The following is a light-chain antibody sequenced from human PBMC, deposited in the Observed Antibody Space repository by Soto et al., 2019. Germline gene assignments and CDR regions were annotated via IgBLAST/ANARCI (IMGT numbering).Light chain of an antibody. Sequence: DIQLTQSPSSLSASVGDRITITCRASQSISTYLNWYQQKPGEAPTLLVYDSSTLQSGVPSRFSGSGFGAEFTLTVSSLQPEDFATYYCQQSYSNPTWTFGQGTKVDIX. CDR1: QSISTY. CDR3: QQSYSNPTWT. CDR2: DSS. J-gene: IGKJ1*01. V-gene: IGKV1-39*01.